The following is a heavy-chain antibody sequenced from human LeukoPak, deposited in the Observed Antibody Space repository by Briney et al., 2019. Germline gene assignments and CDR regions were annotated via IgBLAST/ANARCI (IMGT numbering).Heavy chain of an antibody. V-gene: IGHV3-7*01. Sequence: GGSLRLSCAASGFTFSNSWMSWVRQAPGKGLEWVATIKPDGSAQYYVDSVKGRFTISRDNAKNSLFLQINSLRAEDTAVYYCARDAWIQLWLRHPYYFDYWGQGTLVTVSS. CDR2: IKPDGSAQ. D-gene: IGHD5-18*01. J-gene: IGHJ4*02. CDR1: GFTFSNSW. CDR3: ARDAWIQLWLRHPYYFDY.